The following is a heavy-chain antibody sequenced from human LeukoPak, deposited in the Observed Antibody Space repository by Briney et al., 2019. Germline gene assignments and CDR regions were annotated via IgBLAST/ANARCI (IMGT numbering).Heavy chain of an antibody. CDR2: IKQDGSEK. CDR1: GFTSSSYW. V-gene: IGHV3-7*01. CDR3: ARDITPRKLERVFDP. Sequence: PGGSLRLSCAASGFTSSSYWMSWVRQAPGKGLEWVANIKQDGSEKYYVDSVKGRFTISRDNAKNSLYLQMNSLRAEDTAVYYCARDITPRKLERVFDPWGQGTLVTVSS. D-gene: IGHD1-1*01. J-gene: IGHJ5*02.